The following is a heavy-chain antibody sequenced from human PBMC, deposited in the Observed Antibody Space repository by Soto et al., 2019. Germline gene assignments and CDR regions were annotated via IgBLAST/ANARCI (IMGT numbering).Heavy chain of an antibody. J-gene: IGHJ6*02. CDR1: GYSFTSYW. CDR3: ARLYSYGILRGSYGMDV. D-gene: IGHD5-18*01. V-gene: IGHV5-10-1*01. CDR2: IDPSDSYT. Sequence: PGESLKISCKGSGYSFTSYWISWVRQMPGKGLEWMGRIDPSDSYTNYSPSFQGHVTISADKSISTAYLQWSSLKASDTDTYYCARLYSYGILRGSYGMDVWGQGTTVTVSS.